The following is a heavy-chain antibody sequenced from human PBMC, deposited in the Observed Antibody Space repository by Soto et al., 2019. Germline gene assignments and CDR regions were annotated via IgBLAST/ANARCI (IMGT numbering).Heavy chain of an antibody. J-gene: IGHJ5*02. CDR2: ISYDGSNK. Sequence: GGSLRLSCTASGFTFSSYGMHWVRQAPGKGLEWVAVISYDGSNKYYADSVKGRFTISRDNSKNTLYLQMNSLRAEDTAVYYCAKAQQERLRFNWFDPWGQGTLVTVSS. CDR3: AKAQQERLRFNWFDP. V-gene: IGHV3-30*18. D-gene: IGHD6-13*01. CDR1: GFTFSSYG.